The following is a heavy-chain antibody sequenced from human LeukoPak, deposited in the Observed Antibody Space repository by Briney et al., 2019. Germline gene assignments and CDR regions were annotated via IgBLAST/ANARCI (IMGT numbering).Heavy chain of an antibody. D-gene: IGHD4-11*01. CDR3: ARDPSSVTLYFFDY. CDR1: GYTFRGNY. CDR2: IDANNGVT. Sequence: GASVKISCKASGYTFRGNYIHWLRQAPGQGLEWMGWIDANNGVTKSAQKFQGRVTMSRDTSISTAYMDLSSLSPDDAAVYYCARDPSSVTLYFFDYWGQGTLVTVSS. J-gene: IGHJ4*02. V-gene: IGHV1-2*02.